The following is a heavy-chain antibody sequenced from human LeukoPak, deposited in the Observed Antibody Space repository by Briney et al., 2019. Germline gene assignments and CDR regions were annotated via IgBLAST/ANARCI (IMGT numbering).Heavy chain of an antibody. CDR2: IYYSGST. Sequence: PSQTLSLTCTVSGGSISSGGYYWSWIRQHPGKGLEWIGYIYYSGSTYYNPSLKSRVTISVDTSKNQFSLKLSSVTAADTAVYYCAALLGDSSDYYMYYFDYWGQGTLVTVSS. CDR1: GGSISSGGYY. J-gene: IGHJ4*02. CDR3: AALLGDSSDYYMYYFDY. D-gene: IGHD3-22*01. V-gene: IGHV4-31*03.